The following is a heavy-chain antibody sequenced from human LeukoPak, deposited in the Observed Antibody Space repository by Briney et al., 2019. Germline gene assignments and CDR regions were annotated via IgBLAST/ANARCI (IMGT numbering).Heavy chain of an antibody. Sequence: ASVKVSCKASGYTFTSYDINWVRQATGQGLEWMGWMNPNSGNTGYAQKFQGRVTMTRNTSISTAYMELSSLRSEDTAVYYCARSSNCSSTSCYRRPELDYWGQGTLVTVSS. CDR2: MNPNSGNT. V-gene: IGHV1-8*01. D-gene: IGHD2-2*01. CDR3: ARSSNCSSTSCYRRPELDY. CDR1: GYTFTSYD. J-gene: IGHJ4*02.